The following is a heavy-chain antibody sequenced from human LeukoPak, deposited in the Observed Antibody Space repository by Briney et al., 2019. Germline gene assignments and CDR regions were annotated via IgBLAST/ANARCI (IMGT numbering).Heavy chain of an antibody. Sequence: ASVKVSCKASGYTFTSYYMHWVRQAPGQGLEWMGIINPSGGSTSYAQKFQGRVTMTRDTSTSTVYMELSSLRSEDTAVYYCARVLITMVRGVIIGSPGGFDPWGQGTLVTVSS. V-gene: IGHV1-46*01. CDR2: INPSGGST. J-gene: IGHJ5*02. D-gene: IGHD3-10*01. CDR1: GYTFTSYY. CDR3: ARVLITMVRGVIIGSPGGFDP.